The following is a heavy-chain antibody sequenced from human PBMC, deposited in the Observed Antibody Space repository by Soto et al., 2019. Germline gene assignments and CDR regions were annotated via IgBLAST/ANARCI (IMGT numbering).Heavy chain of an antibody. CDR3: ASLVGATRYFDY. D-gene: IGHD1-26*01. CDR1: GFTFSTYW. J-gene: IGHJ4*02. CDR2: IKQDGSEK. Sequence: GGSLRLSCAASGFTFSTYWLSWVRQAPGKGLEWVANIKQDGSEKCYVDSVKGRFTISRDNAKNSLYLQMNSLRAEDTAVYYCASLVGATRYFDYWGQGTLVTAPQ. V-gene: IGHV3-7*01.